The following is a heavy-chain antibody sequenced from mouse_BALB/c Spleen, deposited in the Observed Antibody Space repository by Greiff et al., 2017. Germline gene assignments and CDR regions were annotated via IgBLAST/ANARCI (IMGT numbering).Heavy chain of an antibody. V-gene: IGHV1-7*01. CDR3: ARGDGRYFDV. CDR1: GYTFTSYW. J-gene: IGHJ1*01. Sequence: QVQLQQSGAELAKPGASVKMSCKASGYTFTSYWMHWVKQRPGQGLEWIGYINPSTGYTEYNQKFKDKATLTADKSSSTAYMQLSSLTSEDSAVYYCARGDGRYFDVWGAGTTVTVSS. D-gene: IGHD1-2*01. CDR2: INPSTGYT.